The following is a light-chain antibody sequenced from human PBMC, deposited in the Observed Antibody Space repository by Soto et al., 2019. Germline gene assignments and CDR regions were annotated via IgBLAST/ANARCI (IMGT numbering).Light chain of an antibody. Sequence: EVVCTQSPGNLSLSPGSRATPSSRASPTVRNNYLAWYQQKPGQAPRLLIYDASSRATGIPDRFSGGGSGTDFTLTISRLEPEDFAVYYCQEFSSYTLTVGEGTKVEIK. CDR3: QEFSSYTLT. V-gene: IGKV3-20*01. CDR2: DAS. J-gene: IGKJ4*01. CDR1: PTVRNNY.